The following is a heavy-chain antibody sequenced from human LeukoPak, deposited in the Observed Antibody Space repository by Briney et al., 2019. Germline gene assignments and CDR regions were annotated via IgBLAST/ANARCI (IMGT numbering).Heavy chain of an antibody. Sequence: AAVKVSYKASGYTFTGYYMHWVRQAPGQGLKWMGWINPNSGGTSYAQKFQGRVTMTRDTSISTAYMELSRLRSDDTAVYYCARGGVLLWFGESGDYWGQGTLVTVSS. J-gene: IGHJ4*02. CDR3: ARGGVLLWFGESGDY. CDR2: INPNSGGT. CDR1: GYTFTGYY. V-gene: IGHV1-2*02. D-gene: IGHD3-10*01.